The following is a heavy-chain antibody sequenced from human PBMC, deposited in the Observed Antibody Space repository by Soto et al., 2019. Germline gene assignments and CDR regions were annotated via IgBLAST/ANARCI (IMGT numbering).Heavy chain of an antibody. CDR3: ASETSVNAFDV. CDR1: GYTFTS. J-gene: IGHJ3*01. V-gene: IGHV1-18*01. Sequence: QLQLVQSGAEVKKPGASVKVSCKASGYTFTSLSWVRQAPGQGLEWMGWISAYNGNTNYAQKLQGRVTMTTDTSTSTAYMELRSLRSDATAVYYWASETSVNAFDVWGQGTMVTVSS. CDR2: ISAYNGNT. D-gene: IGHD3-3*01.